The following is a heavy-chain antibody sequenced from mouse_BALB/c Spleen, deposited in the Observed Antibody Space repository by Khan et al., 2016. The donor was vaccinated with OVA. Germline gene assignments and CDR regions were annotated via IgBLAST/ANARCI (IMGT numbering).Heavy chain of an antibody. CDR3: VRLAYYYDSEGFAY. D-gene: IGHD1-1*01. V-gene: IGHV5-6*01. CDR2: VTTAGSYT. J-gene: IGHJ3*01. Sequence: EVELVESGGDLVKPGGSLKLSCAASGFAFSTYGMSWVRQTPDKRLEWVATVTTAGSYTYYPDSVKGRFTISRDNAKNTLYLQMSSLKSEDTALFYCVRLAYYYDSEGFAYWGQGTLVTVSA. CDR1: GFAFSTYG.